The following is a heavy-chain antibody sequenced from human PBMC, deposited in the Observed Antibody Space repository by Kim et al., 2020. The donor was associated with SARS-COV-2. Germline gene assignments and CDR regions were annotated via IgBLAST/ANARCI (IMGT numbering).Heavy chain of an antibody. CDR1: GFSFNNAW. Sequence: GGSPRLSCAASGFSFNNAWMSWVRQAPGKGLEWVGRIKTKTDGETTDYAAPVKGRFTISRDDSKNTLYLQMNSLNTEDTAVYSCTTDAYCGGGDCPRGIWGQGTMVTVSS. D-gene: IGHD2-21*01. CDR3: TTDAYCGGGDCPRGI. J-gene: IGHJ3*02. CDR2: IKTKTDGETT. V-gene: IGHV3-15*01.